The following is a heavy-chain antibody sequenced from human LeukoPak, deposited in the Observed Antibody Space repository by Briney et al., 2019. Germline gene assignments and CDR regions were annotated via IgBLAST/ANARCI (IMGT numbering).Heavy chain of an antibody. Sequence: GGSLRLSCAASGFTFSSYGMHWVRQAPGKGLEWVAVIWYDGSNKYYADSVKGRFTISRDNSKSTLYLQMNSLRAEDTAVYYCAREYDYYDSSGYYFPPRNWFDPWGQGTLVTVSS. CDR3: AREYDYYDSSGYYFPPRNWFDP. CDR2: IWYDGSNK. V-gene: IGHV3-33*01. J-gene: IGHJ5*02. D-gene: IGHD3-22*01. CDR1: GFTFSSYG.